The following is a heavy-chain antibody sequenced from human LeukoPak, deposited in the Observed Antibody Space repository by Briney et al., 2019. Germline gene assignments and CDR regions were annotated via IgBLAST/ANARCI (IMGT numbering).Heavy chain of an antibody. V-gene: IGHV3-23*01. CDR1: GFTFNIYA. CDR3: AKSPVTSGDHYFGMDV. J-gene: IGHJ6*02. Sequence: GGSLRLSCAASGFTFNIYAMSWVRQAPGKGLEWVSVISGSGTRTYYADSVKGRFTISRDSSKNTLYLQMSSLRVEDTAVYYCAKSPVTSGDHYFGMDVWGQGTTVTISS. D-gene: IGHD4-17*01. CDR2: ISGSGTRT.